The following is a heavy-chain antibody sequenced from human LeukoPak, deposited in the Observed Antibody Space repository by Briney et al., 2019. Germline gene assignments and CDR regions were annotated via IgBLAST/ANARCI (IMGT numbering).Heavy chain of an antibody. CDR3: ATYGTYDAFDI. J-gene: IGHJ3*02. CDR1: GFTFSSYG. D-gene: IGHD3-10*01. CDR2: TDSSGYTT. Sequence: SGGSLRLSCAASGFTFSSYGMSWVRQAPGKGLEWVSATDSSGYTTYYADSVKGRFTMSRDNSKNTLYLQMNSLRAEDTAVYYCATYGTYDAFDIWGQGTLVTVSS. V-gene: IGHV3-23*01.